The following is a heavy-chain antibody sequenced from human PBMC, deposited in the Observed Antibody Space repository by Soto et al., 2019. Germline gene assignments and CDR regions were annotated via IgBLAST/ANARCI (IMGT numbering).Heavy chain of an antibody. V-gene: IGHV4-30-4*01. Sequence: QVQLQESGPGLVKPSQTLSLTCTVSGGSISSGDYYWSWIRQPPGKGLEWIGYIYYSGSTYYNPSLNGRVTISVDTSKNHFSLKLGSVTAADTAVYYCARTVVPAAIVEWFDPWGQGTLVTVSS. CDR1: GGSISSGDYY. J-gene: IGHJ5*02. CDR3: ARTVVPAAIVEWFDP. D-gene: IGHD2-2*01. CDR2: IYYSGST.